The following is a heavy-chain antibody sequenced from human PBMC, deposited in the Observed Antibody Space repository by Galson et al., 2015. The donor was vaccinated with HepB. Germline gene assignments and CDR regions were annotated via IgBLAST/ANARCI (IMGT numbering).Heavy chain of an antibody. V-gene: IGHV1-69*01. CDR2: IIPIFGST. CDR1: GGAFSIYA. Sequence: KASGGAFSIYAITWVRQAPGQGLEWLGGIIPIFGSTNYAQKIQGRATITAEDSTNTVYMELSSLRSEDTAVYYCASTFQLRYQPGGGSLDVWGQGTTVTVSS. D-gene: IGHD3-9*01. J-gene: IGHJ6*02. CDR3: ASTFQLRYQPGGGSLDV.